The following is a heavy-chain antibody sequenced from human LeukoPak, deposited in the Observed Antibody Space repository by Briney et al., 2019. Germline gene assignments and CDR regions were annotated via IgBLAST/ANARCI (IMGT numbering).Heavy chain of an antibody. CDR1: GGSISSGDYY. CDR3: ARGALKGFDYYCYMDV. CDR2: IYYSGST. D-gene: IGHD2-15*01. V-gene: IGHV4-30-4*08. Sequence: PSETLSLTCTVSGGSISSGDYYWSWIRQPPGKGLEWIGYIYYSGSTYYNPSLKSRVTISVDTSKNQFSLKLSSVTAADTAVYYCARGALKGFDYYCYMDVWGKGTTVTVS. J-gene: IGHJ6*03.